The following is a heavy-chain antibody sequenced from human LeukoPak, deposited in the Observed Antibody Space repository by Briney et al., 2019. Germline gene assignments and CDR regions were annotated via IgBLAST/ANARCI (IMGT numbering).Heavy chain of an antibody. D-gene: IGHD2-15*01. CDR3: ARGLGYCSGGSCYRWFDP. J-gene: IGHJ5*02. V-gene: IGHV4-59*01. CDR2: IYYSGST. Sequence: SETLSLTCRVSGGFISTYYWSWIRQPPGKGLEWIGYIYYSGSTNYNPSLKSRVTISVDTSKNQFSLKLSSVTAADTAVYYCARGLGYCSGGSCYRWFDPWGQGTLVTVSS. CDR1: GGFISTYY.